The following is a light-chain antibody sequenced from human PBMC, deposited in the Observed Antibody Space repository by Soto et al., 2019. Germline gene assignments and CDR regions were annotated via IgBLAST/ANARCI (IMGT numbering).Light chain of an antibody. J-gene: IGLJ3*02. CDR1: NNL. Sequence: QSALTQPASVSGSPGQSITISCTGTNNLVSWYQQLPGTAPKLLIYDNNKRPSGIPDRFSGSKSGTSAALGITGLQTGDEADYYCGTWDSSLSAWVFGGGTKLTVL. V-gene: IGLV1-51*01. CDR2: DNN. CDR3: GTWDSSLSAWV.